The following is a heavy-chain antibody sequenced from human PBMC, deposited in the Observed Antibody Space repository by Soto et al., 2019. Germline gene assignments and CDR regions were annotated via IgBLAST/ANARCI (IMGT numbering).Heavy chain of an antibody. V-gene: IGHV3-23*01. Sequence: GGSLRLSCAASGFTFSSYAMSWVRQAPGKGLEWVSAISGSGGSTYYADSVKGRFTISRDNSKNTLYLQMNSLRAEDTAVYYCAKEGRVSRYSSSSPKYYYGMDVWGQGTTVTVSS. J-gene: IGHJ6*02. CDR3: AKEGRVSRYSSSSPKYYYGMDV. CDR2: ISGSGGST. CDR1: GFTFSSYA. D-gene: IGHD6-6*01.